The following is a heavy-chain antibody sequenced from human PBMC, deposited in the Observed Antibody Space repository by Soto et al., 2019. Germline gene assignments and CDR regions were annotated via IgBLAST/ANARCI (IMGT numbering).Heavy chain of an antibody. CDR1: GGSISSYY. D-gene: IGHD3-22*01. CDR2: IYYSGST. CDR3: ARDRYTTNDSRGHEVPNWLDP. J-gene: IGHJ5*02. Sequence: SETLSLTCTVSGGSISSYYWSWLRQPPGKGLEWIGYIYYSGSTNYNPSLKSRVTISVDTSKNQFSLKLSSVTAADTAVYYCARDRYTTNDSRGHEVPNWLDPWGQGTLVTVSS. V-gene: IGHV4-59*01.